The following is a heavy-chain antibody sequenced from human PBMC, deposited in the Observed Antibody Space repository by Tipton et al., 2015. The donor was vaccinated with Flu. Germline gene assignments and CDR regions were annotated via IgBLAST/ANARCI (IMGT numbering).Heavy chain of an antibody. CDR2: ISSSGNT. V-gene: IGHV4-59*04. CDR1: GGSINSYY. D-gene: IGHD3-10*02. CDR3: ARLSYYDVDLKNFYFDY. J-gene: IGHJ4*02. Sequence: TLSLTCTASGGSINSYYWSWIRQPPGKGLEWIGDISSSGNTYYNPSLKSRVTISVDTSKSQFSLKLRSVTAADTAVYYCARLSYYDVDLKNFYFDYWGQGALVTVSS.